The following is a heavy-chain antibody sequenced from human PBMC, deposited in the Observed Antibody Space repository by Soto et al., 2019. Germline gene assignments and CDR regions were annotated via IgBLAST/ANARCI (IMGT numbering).Heavy chain of an antibody. D-gene: IGHD3-16*01. CDR2: INANSGGT. CDR3: ASALNYYYGMDV. V-gene: IGHV1-2*02. J-gene: IGHJ6*02. Sequence: ASLKVSCKASGYTFSDYYMHWVRQAPGQGLEWMGWINANSGGTTYAQKFQGRVTMTRDTSISTAYMELSSLSSDDTAVYYCASALNYYYGMDVWGQGTTVTVSS. CDR1: GYTFSDYY.